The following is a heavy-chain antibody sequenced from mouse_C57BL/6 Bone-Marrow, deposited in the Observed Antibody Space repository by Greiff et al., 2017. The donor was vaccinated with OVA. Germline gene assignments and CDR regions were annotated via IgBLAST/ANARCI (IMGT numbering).Heavy chain of an antibody. J-gene: IGHJ3*01. Sequence: EVKLVESGAGLVKPGGSLKLSCAASGFTFSSYAMSWVRQTPEKRLEWVAYISSGGDYIYYADTVKGRFTISRDNARNTLYLQMSSLKSEDTAMYYCTRVDSSGYGFAYWGQGTLVTVSA. D-gene: IGHD3-2*02. CDR2: ISSGGDYI. V-gene: IGHV5-9-1*02. CDR3: TRVDSSGYGFAY. CDR1: GFTFSSYA.